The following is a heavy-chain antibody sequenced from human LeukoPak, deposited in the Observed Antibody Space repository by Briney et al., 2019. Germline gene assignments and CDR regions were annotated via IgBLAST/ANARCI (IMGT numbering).Heavy chain of an antibody. D-gene: IGHD2-2*01. V-gene: IGHV1-18*01. Sequence: ASVKVSCKASGYTFTSYGISWVRQAPGQGLEWMGWISAYNGNTNYAQKLQGRVTMTTDTSTSTAYMELRSLRSDDTAVYYCARVGVLDIRCSSTSCPNWFDPWDQGTLVTVSS. CDR3: ARVGVLDIRCSSTSCPNWFDP. CDR2: ISAYNGNT. J-gene: IGHJ5*02. CDR1: GYTFTSYG.